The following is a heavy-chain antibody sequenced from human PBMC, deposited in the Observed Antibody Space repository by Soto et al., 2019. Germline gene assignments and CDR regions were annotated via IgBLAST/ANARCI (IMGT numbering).Heavy chain of an antibody. CDR2: ISSSSSTI. Sequence: GGSLRLSCAASGFTFSSYSMNWVRQAPGKGLEWVSYISSSSSTIYYADSVKGRFTISRDNAKNSLYLQMNSLRDEDPAVYYCARAPVPATARYYSYMDVWGKGTTVTVFS. CDR3: ARAPVPATARYYSYMDV. CDR1: GFTFSSYS. J-gene: IGHJ6*03. V-gene: IGHV3-48*02. D-gene: IGHD1-26*01.